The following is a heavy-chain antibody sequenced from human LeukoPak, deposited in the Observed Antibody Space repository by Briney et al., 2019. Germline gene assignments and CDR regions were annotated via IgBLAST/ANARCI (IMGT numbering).Heavy chain of an antibody. D-gene: IGHD6-6*01. Sequence: SETLSLTCTVSGGSISSYYWSWIRQPSGKGLEWIGYIYYSGSTNYNPSLKSRVTISVDTSKNQFSLKLSSVTAADTAVYYCARGVDTTSIAARGVDYWGQGTLVTVSS. J-gene: IGHJ4*02. V-gene: IGHV4-59*01. CDR2: IYYSGST. CDR3: ARGVDTTSIAARGVDY. CDR1: GGSISSYY.